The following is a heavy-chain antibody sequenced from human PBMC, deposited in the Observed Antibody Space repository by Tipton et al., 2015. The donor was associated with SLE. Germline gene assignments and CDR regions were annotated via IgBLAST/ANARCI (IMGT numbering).Heavy chain of an antibody. J-gene: IGHJ4*02. CDR3: ARTAGVVVVAATSYYFDY. CDR2: INHSGST. D-gene: IGHD2-15*01. V-gene: IGHV4-34*01. CDR1: GGSFSGYY. Sequence: TLSLTCAVYGGSFSGYYWSWIRQPPGKGLEWIGEINHSGSTNYNPSLKSRVTISVDRSKNQFSLKLSSVTAADTAVYYCARTAGVVVVAATSYYFDYWGQGTLVTVSS.